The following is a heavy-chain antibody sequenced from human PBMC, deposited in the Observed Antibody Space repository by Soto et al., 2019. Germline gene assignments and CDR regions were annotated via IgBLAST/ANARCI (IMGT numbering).Heavy chain of an antibody. CDR2: IYYSGST. V-gene: IGHV4-59*01. CDR3: ARDQRRGYYDSSGYRAFDI. CDR1: GGSISSYY. Sequence: ETLSLTCTVSGGSISSYYWSCIRQPPGKGLEWIGYIYYSGSTNYNPSLKSRVTISVDTSKNQFSLKLSSVTAADTAVYYCARDQRRGYYDSSGYRAFDIWGEGTMVTVSS. D-gene: IGHD3-22*01. J-gene: IGHJ3*02.